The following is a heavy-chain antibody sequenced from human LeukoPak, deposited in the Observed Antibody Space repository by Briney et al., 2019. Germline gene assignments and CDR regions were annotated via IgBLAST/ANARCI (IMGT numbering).Heavy chain of an antibody. CDR3: AGLSRSSYEVDS. CDR1: GYLFMTYW. Sequence: GESLKISCKGSGYLFMTYWIGWVRQMPGRGLEWMGIIYPGDSDTRYSPSFQGQVTISADKSISTAYLQWSTLKASDTAVYYCAGLSRSSYEVDSWGQGTLVTVSS. CDR2: IYPGDSDT. V-gene: IGHV5-51*01. D-gene: IGHD6-13*01. J-gene: IGHJ4*02.